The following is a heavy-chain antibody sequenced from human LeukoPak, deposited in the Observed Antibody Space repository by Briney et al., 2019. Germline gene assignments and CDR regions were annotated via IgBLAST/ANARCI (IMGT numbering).Heavy chain of an antibody. CDR3: ARDGYCSGGSYPRGYYYGMDV. J-gene: IGHJ6*02. CDR2: ISAYNGNT. V-gene: IGHV1-18*01. D-gene: IGHD2-15*01. CDR1: GYTFTSYG. Sequence: GASVKVSCKASGYTFTSYGISWVRQAPGQGLEWMGWISAYNGNTNYAQKLQGRVTMTTDTSTSTAYMELRSLRSDDTAVYYCARDGYCSGGSYPRGYYYGMDVWGQGTTVTVSS.